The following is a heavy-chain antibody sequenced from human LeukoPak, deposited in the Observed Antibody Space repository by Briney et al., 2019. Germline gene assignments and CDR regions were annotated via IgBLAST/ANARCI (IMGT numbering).Heavy chain of an antibody. CDR1: GGSISSYF. V-gene: IGHV4-59*08. CDR3: ARHDFVAYFQRAMDV. J-gene: IGHJ6*02. Sequence: SETLSLTCTVSGGSISSYFWSFIRQPPGKGLEWIGYINYSGATLYSPSFKSRVTMSVDTSKNQFSLRLTSVTAADTAVYYCARHDFVAYFQRAMDVWGQGTTVTVSS. D-gene: IGHD2-21*01. CDR2: INYSGAT.